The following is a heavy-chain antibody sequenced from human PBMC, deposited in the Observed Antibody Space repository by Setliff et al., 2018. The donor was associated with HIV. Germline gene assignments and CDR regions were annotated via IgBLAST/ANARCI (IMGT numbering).Heavy chain of an antibody. V-gene: IGHV2-5*01. CDR2: IYWNDDK. CDR3: AHRKKRGLQQWLVAFDY. J-gene: IGHJ4*02. Sequence: SGPTLVNPTQTLTLTCTFSGLSLSTSGVGVGWIRQPPGKALEWLALIYWNDDKRYSPSLKSRLTITKDTSKNQVVLTMTNMDPVDKATYYCAHRKKRGLQQWLVAFDYWGQGTLVTVSS. CDR1: GLSLSTSGVG. D-gene: IGHD6-19*01.